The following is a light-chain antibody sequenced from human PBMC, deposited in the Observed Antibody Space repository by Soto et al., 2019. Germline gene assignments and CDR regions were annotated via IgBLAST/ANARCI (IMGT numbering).Light chain of an antibody. CDR3: QEYDNR. Sequence: DIQMTQSPYSLSASGGDRVTITCQASQDISTYLSWYQQKPGKAPKLLIYDASNLETGVPSRFSGSGSGTDFTFTISSLQPEDIATYYCQEYDNRFGQGTRLEIK. CDR2: DAS. V-gene: IGKV1-33*01. J-gene: IGKJ5*01. CDR1: QDISTY.